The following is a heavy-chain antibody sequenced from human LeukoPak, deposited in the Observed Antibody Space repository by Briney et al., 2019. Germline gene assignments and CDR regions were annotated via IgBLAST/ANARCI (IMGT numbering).Heavy chain of an antibody. CDR2: ISGSGGST. J-gene: IGHJ6*03. Sequence: GGSLRLSCAASGFTFSSYGMSWVRQAPGKGLEWVSAISGSGGSTYYADSVKGRFTISRDNSKNTLYLQMNSLRAEDTAVYYCAKYYYGSGSTLTTYYYYYYYMDVWGKGTTVTVSS. CDR3: AKYYYGSGSTLTTYYYYYYYMDV. CDR1: GFTFSSYG. V-gene: IGHV3-23*01. D-gene: IGHD3-10*01.